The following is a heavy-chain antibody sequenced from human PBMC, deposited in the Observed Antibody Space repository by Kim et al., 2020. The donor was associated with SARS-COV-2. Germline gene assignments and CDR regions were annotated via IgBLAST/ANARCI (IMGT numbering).Heavy chain of an antibody. Sequence: NGDVRSTSYADSVKGRFTISRDNAKNTLYLQMNSLRAEGTAVYYCARRNYWGQGTLVTVSS. J-gene: IGHJ4*02. CDR3: ARRNY. V-gene: IGHV3-74*01. CDR2: NGDVRST.